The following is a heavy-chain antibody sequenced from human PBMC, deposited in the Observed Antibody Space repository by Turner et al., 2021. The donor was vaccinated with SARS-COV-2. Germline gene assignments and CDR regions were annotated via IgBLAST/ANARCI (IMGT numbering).Heavy chain of an antibody. Sequence: EVQLVESGGGLVKPGGSLRLPCAASGFTFSSYSMNWVRQAAGKGLEWVSFISSSSTYIHYADSVKGRFTISRDNAKNSLFLQRKKLRAEDTAVYYCARDLEVYLFGHMDVWGQGTTVTVSS. D-gene: IGHD2-8*01. J-gene: IGHJ6*02. CDR3: ARDLEVYLFGHMDV. CDR2: ISSSSTYI. CDR1: GFTFSSYS. V-gene: IGHV3-21*01.